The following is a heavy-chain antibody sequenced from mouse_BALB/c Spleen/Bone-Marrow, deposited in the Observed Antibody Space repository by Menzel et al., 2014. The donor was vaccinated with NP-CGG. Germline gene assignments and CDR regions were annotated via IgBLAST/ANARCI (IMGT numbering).Heavy chain of an antibody. CDR1: GFTFTDYY. Sequence: VQLKESGGGLAQPGGSLRFSWATSGFTFTDYYMSWVRQPPGKELEWLGFIRNKANGYTTEYSVSVKGRFTISRDNSQSILYLQMNTLRAEDSATYYCARDAYRYDMHYWGQGASVTVSS. D-gene: IGHD2-14*01. V-gene: IGHV7-3*02. J-gene: IGHJ4*01. CDR2: IRNKANGYTT. CDR3: ARDAYRYDMHY.